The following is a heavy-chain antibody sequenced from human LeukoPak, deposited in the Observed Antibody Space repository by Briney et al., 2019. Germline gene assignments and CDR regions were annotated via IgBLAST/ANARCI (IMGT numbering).Heavy chain of an antibody. CDR2: IHYSGST. Sequence: PSETLSLTCTVSGGSIDDYWSWIRQPPGKGLEWIGYIHYSGSTNYSPSLRSRVTISVDTSISLRLSTVTAADTAVYYCARSMIRGVSGIAFDIWGQGTRVTVSS. D-gene: IGHD3-10*01. V-gene: IGHV4-59*01. CDR1: GGSIDDY. J-gene: IGHJ3*02. CDR3: ARSMIRGVSGIAFDI.